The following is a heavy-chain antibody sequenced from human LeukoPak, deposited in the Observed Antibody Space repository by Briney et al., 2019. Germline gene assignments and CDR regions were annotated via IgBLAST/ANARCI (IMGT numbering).Heavy chain of an antibody. CDR3: ARGLTIAGGAFDI. D-gene: IGHD6-13*01. CDR1: GFSFSSSA. Sequence: GGSLRLSCAASGFSFSSSAMTWVRQAPGKGLEWVSGISGSGGSTYDADSVKGRFTISRDNSKNTLYLQMNSLRAEDTAVYYCARGLTIAGGAFDIWGQGTMVTVSS. J-gene: IGHJ3*02. V-gene: IGHV3-23*01. CDR2: ISGSGGST.